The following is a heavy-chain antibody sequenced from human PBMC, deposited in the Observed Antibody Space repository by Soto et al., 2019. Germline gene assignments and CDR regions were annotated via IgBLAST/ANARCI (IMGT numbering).Heavy chain of an antibody. J-gene: IGHJ1*01. CDR2: INHSGST. D-gene: IGHD4-17*01. V-gene: IGHV4-34*01. CDR1: GGSFSGYY. Sequence: QVQLQQWGAGLLKPSETLSLTCAVYGGSFSGYYWSWIRQPPGKGLEWIGEINHSGSTNYNPSLKSRVTISVDTSKNQFSLKLSSVTAADTAVYYCARGHPPMTTVNLGYFQLWGQGTLVTVSS. CDR3: ARGHPPMTTVNLGYFQL.